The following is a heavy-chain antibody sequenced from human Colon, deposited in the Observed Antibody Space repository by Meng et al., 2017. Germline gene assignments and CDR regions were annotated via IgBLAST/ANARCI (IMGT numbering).Heavy chain of an antibody. CDR3: ARDRGADDPIDY. Sequence: VQLVECGGVVVQPGGSLSLYCASSGFTFSSYGMHWVRQAPGKGLEWVAVIWHDGNKEYYADSVKGRFTISRDNFEDTLYLQMNSLRAEDTALYYCARDRGADDPIDYWGQGTLVTVSS. CDR1: GFTFSSYG. CDR2: IWHDGNKE. V-gene: IGHV3-33*01. D-gene: IGHD3-10*01. J-gene: IGHJ4*02.